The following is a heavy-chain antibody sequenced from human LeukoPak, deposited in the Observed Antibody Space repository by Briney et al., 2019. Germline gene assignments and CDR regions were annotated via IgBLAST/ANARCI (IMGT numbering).Heavy chain of an antibody. D-gene: IGHD5-18*01. J-gene: IGHJ3*02. Sequence: NPGGSLRLSCAASGFTFSSYSMNWVRQAPGKGLEWVSSISSSSSYIYYADSVKGRFTISRDNAKNSLYLQMNSLRAEDTAVYYCARVFRYSYGVDAFDIWGQGTMVTVS. CDR3: ARVFRYSYGVDAFDI. V-gene: IGHV3-21*01. CDR2: ISSSSSYI. CDR1: GFTFSSYS.